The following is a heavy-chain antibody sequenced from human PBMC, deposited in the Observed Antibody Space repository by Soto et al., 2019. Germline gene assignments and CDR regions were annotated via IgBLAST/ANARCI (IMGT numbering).Heavy chain of an antibody. Sequence: EVQLVESGGDLVQPGGSLRLSCAASGFTFTGHWMHWVRQVPGKGLVWVARINTEGDSTNYADSVKGRFTISRDSATNTVYRQMNGLGVDDTSVYFCAREAGYCSTTSCYRRAFDTWGQGTMVTVSS. CDR3: AREAGYCSTTSCYRRAFDT. D-gene: IGHD2-2*01. CDR1: GFTFTGHW. CDR2: INTEGDST. V-gene: IGHV3-74*01. J-gene: IGHJ3*02.